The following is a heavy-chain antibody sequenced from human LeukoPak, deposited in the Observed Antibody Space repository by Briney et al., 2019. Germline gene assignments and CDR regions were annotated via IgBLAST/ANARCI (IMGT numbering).Heavy chain of an antibody. Sequence: SETLSLTCTVSGGSTSNYHWSWIRQPARKGLEWIGQIHTSGSTNYNPPLKSRVSMSIDTTEDQVSLTIRSVTAADTAFYYCARRDISSGWSFDYWGQGTLVTVSS. CDR3: ARRDISSGWSFDY. CDR1: GGSTSNYH. V-gene: IGHV4-4*07. D-gene: IGHD6-19*01. J-gene: IGHJ4*02. CDR2: IHTSGST.